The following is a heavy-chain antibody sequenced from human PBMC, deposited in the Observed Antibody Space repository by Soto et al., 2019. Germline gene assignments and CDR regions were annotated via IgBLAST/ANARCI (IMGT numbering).Heavy chain of an antibody. CDR2: ISPHNGNT. Sequence: HVQLVQSGGELKKPGASVKVSCNTSGYTFNTYFIPWVRQDPGQGREWMGWISPHNGNTNYAEKFQGRVTMTADTITKTADMELRNLRIDDTAVYYCARDTGNSFDYWGQGTPVTVSS. V-gene: IGHV1-18*01. CDR1: GYTFNTYF. J-gene: IGHJ4*02. CDR3: ARDTGNSFDY.